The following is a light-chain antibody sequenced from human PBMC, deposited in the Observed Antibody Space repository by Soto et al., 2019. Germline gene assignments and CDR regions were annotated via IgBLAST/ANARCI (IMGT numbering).Light chain of an antibody. J-gene: IGKJ1*01. CDR3: QQHYTYSWT. V-gene: IGKV1-5*01. CDR2: DAS. CDR1: QSVSDY. Sequence: DIQMTQTPSTLSASVGDRVTISCRASQSVSDYLAWYQQKPGEAPKLLIYDASTLESGVPSRFSGSGSETQFTLTISSLQPEDFATYYCQQHYTYSWTFGQGTKVDIK.